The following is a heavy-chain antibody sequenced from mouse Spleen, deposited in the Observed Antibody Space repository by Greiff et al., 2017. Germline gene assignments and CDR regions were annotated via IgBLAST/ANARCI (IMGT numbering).Heavy chain of an antibody. J-gene: IGHJ4*01. CDR2: INPSSGYT. CDR3: ARSDSYYSYDEFYYAMDY. Sequence: QVQLQQSGAELAKPGASVKLSCKASGYTFTSYWMHWVKQRPGQGLEWIGYINPSSGYTKYNQKFKDKATLTADKSSSTAYMKLSSLTYEDSAVYYCARSDSYYSYDEFYYAMDYWGQGTSVTVSS. D-gene: IGHD2-12*01. V-gene: IGHV1-7*01. CDR1: GYTFTSYW.